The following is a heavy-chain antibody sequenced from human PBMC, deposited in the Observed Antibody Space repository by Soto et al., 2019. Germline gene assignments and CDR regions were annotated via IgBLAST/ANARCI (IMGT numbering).Heavy chain of an antibody. CDR1: GGSLSSYY. CDR3: ARSDGRY. CDR2: VYYSGST. J-gene: IGHJ4*02. Sequence: SETLSLTCTVSGGSLSSYYWTWIRQPPGKGLEWIGYVYYSGSTNYNPSLKSRVTISVDTSKNQFSLKLSSVTAADTAVYYCARSDGRYWGQGTLVTVSS. V-gene: IGHV4-59*01.